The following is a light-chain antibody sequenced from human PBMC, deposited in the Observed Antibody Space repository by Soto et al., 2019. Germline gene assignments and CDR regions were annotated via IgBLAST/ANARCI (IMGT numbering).Light chain of an antibody. J-gene: IGKJ5*01. Sequence: EIVMTQSPATLCVSPGERATLSCRASQSVSRSDLAWYQHKPGQAPRLLIHGTSNRATGIPDRFSGSGSGTDFTLTFSRLEPEDFAVYYCQQRSNWPHPFGQGTRLEIK. CDR1: QSVSRSD. CDR3: QQRSNWPHP. V-gene: IGKV3D-20*02. CDR2: GTS.